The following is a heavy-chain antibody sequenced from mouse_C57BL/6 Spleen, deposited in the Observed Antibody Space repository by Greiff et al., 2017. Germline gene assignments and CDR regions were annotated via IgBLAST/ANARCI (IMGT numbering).Heavy chain of an antibody. Sequence: EVQLQQSGPELVKPGASVKISCKASGYTFTDYYMNWVKQSHGKSLEWIGGIDPNNGGTSYNQKLKGKATLTSYKSSSTAYLERRSLTSEDSAVYYCARSGHRTHFDYWGQGTTLTVSS. CDR2: IDPNNGGT. CDR3: ARSGHRTHFDY. J-gene: IGHJ2*01. CDR1: GYTFTDYY. D-gene: IGHD3-2*02. V-gene: IGHV1-26*01.